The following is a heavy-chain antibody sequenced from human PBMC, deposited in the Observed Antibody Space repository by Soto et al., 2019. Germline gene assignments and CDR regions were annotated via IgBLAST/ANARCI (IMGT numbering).Heavy chain of an antibody. CDR1: GYTLTELS. CDR2: FDPEDGET. Sequence: ASVKVSCKVSGYTLTELSMHWVRQAPGKGLEWMGGFDPEDGETIYAQKFQGRVTMTEDTSTDTAYMELSSLRSEDTAVYYCATTVTTLESYYFDYWGQGTLVTVSS. CDR3: ATTVTTLESYYFDY. D-gene: IGHD4-17*01. J-gene: IGHJ4*02. V-gene: IGHV1-24*01.